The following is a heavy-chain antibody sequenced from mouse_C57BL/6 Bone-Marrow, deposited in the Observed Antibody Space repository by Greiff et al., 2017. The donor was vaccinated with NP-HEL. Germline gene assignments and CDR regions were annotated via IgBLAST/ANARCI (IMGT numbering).Heavy chain of an antibody. CDR2: INPNNGGT. CDR1: GYTFTDYY. D-gene: IGHD3-3*01. J-gene: IGHJ3*01. Sequence: VQLQQSGPELVKPGASVKISCKASGYTFTDYYMNWVKQSHGKSLEWIGDINPNNGGTSYNQKFKGKATLTVDKSSSTAYMELSSLTSEDSAVYYCARGGLEEAYWGQGTLVTVSA. CDR3: ARGGLEEAY. V-gene: IGHV1-26*01.